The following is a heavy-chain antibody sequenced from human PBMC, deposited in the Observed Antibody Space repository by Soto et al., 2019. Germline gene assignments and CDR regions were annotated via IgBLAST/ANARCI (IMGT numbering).Heavy chain of an antibody. Sequence: ESLKISCEASGYTFTNYWISWVRQMPGKGLEWMGNIDPSDSYTNYSPSFQGHVTISADKSISTAYLQWSSLMASDTAMYYCARLGGYDAYYLGMDVWGQGTTVTVS. J-gene: IGHJ6*02. CDR1: GYTFTNYW. CDR3: ARLGGYDAYYLGMDV. CDR2: IDPSDSYT. D-gene: IGHD3-22*01. V-gene: IGHV5-10-1*01.